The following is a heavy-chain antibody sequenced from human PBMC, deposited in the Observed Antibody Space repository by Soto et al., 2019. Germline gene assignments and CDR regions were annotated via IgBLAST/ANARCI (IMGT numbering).Heavy chain of an antibody. CDR1: GFTFSSYA. J-gene: IGHJ4*02. Sequence: GGSLRLSCAASGFTFSSYAMSWVRQAPGKGLEWVSAISGSGGSTYYADSVKGRFTISRDNSKNTLYLQMNSLRAEDTAVYYCAKVRIAAAAIGYYFDYWGQGTLVTVSS. CDR2: ISGSGGST. D-gene: IGHD6-13*01. CDR3: AKVRIAAAAIGYYFDY. V-gene: IGHV3-23*01.